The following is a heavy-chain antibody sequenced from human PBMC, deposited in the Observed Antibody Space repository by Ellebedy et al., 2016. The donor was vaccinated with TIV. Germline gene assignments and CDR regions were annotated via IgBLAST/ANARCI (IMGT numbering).Heavy chain of an antibody. V-gene: IGHV3-21*01. CDR3: ARDVGPSGGTWFFDY. D-gene: IGHD1-26*01. CDR1: GFTFSNYN. CDR2: ISGSSTYI. J-gene: IGHJ4*02. Sequence: GGSLRLSCAASGFTFSNYNMNWVRQAPGKGLEWVSSISGSSTYIYYADSVEGRFTISRDNAKNYLYLQMNSLRAEDTAVYYCARDVGPSGGTWFFDYWGQGTLVTISS.